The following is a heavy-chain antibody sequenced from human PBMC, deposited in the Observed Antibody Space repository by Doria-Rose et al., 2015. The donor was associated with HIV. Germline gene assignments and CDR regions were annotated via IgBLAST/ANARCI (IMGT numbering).Heavy chain of an antibody. V-gene: IGHV2-26*01. CDR2: IFSDDER. CDR1: GASLSSPGMG. J-gene: IGHJ4*02. Sequence: QVQLVQSGPVLVKPTETLTLTCTVSGASLSSPGMGVSWIRQPPGKALEWLANIFSDDERYYTTSLKSRLTISRAISKSQVVLTMTDMDPVDTATYYCARIKSSRWYHKYYFDFWRQGTLVIVSA. D-gene: IGHD6-13*01. CDR3: ARIKSSRWYHKYYFDF.